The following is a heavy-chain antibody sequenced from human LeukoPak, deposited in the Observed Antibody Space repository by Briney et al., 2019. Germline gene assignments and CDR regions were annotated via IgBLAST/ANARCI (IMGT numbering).Heavy chain of an antibody. CDR3: AKDHEGVVVVAASPFDY. CDR1: GFTFSSYA. D-gene: IGHD2-15*01. CDR2: ISGRGGST. J-gene: IGHJ4*02. V-gene: IGHV3-23*01. Sequence: GGSLRLSCAASGFTFSSYAMSWVRQAPGKGLEWVSAISGRGGSTYYADSVKGRFTISRDNSKNTLYLQMNSLRAEDTAVYYCAKDHEGVVVVAASPFDYWGQGTLVTVSS.